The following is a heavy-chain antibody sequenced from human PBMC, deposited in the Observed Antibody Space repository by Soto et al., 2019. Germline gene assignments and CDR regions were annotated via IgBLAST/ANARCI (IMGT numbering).Heavy chain of an antibody. CDR1: GGSISSSSYY. CDR2: IYYSGST. D-gene: IGHD5-12*01. CDR3: ARVRVATRRLDAFDI. J-gene: IGHJ3*02. Sequence: LSLTCTVSGGSISSSSYYWGWIRQPPGKGLEWIGSIYYSGSTYYNPSLKSRVTISVDTSKNQFSLKLSSVTAADTAVYYCARVRVATRRLDAFDIWGQGTMVTVSS. V-gene: IGHV4-39*01.